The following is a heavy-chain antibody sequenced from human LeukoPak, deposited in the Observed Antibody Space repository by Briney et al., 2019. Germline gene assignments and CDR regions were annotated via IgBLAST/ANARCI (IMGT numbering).Heavy chain of an antibody. CDR3: ARDHAIYDILTGYYKEDYYYYGMDV. Sequence: GGSLRLSCAASGFTFSSYSMNWVRQAPGKGLEWVSSISSSSSYIYYADSVKGRFTISRDIAKNSLYLQMNSLRAEDTAVSYCARDHAIYDILTGYYKEDYYYYGMDVWGQGTTVTVSS. D-gene: IGHD3-9*01. V-gene: IGHV3-21*01. CDR1: GFTFSSYS. J-gene: IGHJ6*02. CDR2: ISSSSSYI.